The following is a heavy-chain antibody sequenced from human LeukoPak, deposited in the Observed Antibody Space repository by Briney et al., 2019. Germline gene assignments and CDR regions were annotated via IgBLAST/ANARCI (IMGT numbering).Heavy chain of an antibody. CDR2: IYYSGST. V-gene: IGHV4-39*02. D-gene: IGHD2-21*02. J-gene: IGHJ4*02. CDR1: GGFISSSSYY. CDR3: ARYNVVVTAIDY. Sequence: PSETLSLTCTVSGGFISSSSYYWGWIRQPPGKGLEWIGSIYYSGSTYYNPSLRSRVTISVDTSKNHFSLKLSSVTAADTAVYYCARYNVVVTAIDYWGQGTLVTVSS.